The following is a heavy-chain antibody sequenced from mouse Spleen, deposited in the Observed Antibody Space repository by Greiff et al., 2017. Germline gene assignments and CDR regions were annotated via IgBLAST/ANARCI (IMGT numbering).Heavy chain of an antibody. J-gene: IGHJ2*01. CDR1: GSTFTSYW. CDR2: LYPGSGST. V-gene: IGHV1-55*01. CDR3: ARKRKTGEGLVDY. Sequence: QVQLQQPGAELVKPGASVKMSCQASGSTFTSYWIPWVKQRPGQGLEWIGDLYPGSGSTNYNEKFKSKATLTVDTSSSTAYMQLSSLTSEDSAVYYCARKRKTGEGLVDYWGQGTTLTVSS. D-gene: IGHD4-1*01.